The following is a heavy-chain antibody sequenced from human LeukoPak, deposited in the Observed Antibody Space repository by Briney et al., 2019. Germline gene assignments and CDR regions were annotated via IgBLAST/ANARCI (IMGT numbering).Heavy chain of an antibody. D-gene: IGHD3-22*01. CDR1: GFTVSSYY. CDR2: IYSGGST. V-gene: IGHV3-53*01. Sequence: GGSLRLSCAASGFTVSSYYMSWVRQAPGKGLEWVSVIYSGGSTYYADSVKGRFTIYRDNSKNTLYLQMNSLRAEDMAVYYCAREDSSLPMHWGQGTLVTVSS. J-gene: IGHJ4*02. CDR3: AREDSSLPMH.